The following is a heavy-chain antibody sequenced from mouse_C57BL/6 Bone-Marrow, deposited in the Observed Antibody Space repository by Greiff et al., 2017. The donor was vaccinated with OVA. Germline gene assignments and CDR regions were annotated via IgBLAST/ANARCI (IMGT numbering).Heavy chain of an antibody. CDR3: ARWTVDPDEYYFDY. Sequence: VQLQQSGPELVKPGASVKISCKASGYAFSSSWMNWVKQRPGKGLEWIGRIYPGDGDTNYNGKFKGKATLTADKSSSTAYMQLSSLTSEDSAVYFCARWTVDPDEYYFDYWGQGTTLTVSS. J-gene: IGHJ2*01. CDR1: GYAFSSSW. V-gene: IGHV1-82*01. CDR2: IYPGDGDT.